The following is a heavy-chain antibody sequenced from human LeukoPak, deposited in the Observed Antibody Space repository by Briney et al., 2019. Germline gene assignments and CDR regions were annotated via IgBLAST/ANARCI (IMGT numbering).Heavy chain of an antibody. CDR3: ARAATAGIFDY. CDR1: GYTFTSYA. D-gene: IGHD6-19*01. J-gene: IGHJ4*02. V-gene: IGHV1-3*01. CDR2: INAGNGNT. Sequence: ASVTVSCKASGYTFTSYAMHWVRQAPGQRLEWMGRINAGNGNTKYSQKFQGRVTITRDTSASTAYMELSSLRSEDTAVYYCARAATAGIFDYWGQGTLVTVSS.